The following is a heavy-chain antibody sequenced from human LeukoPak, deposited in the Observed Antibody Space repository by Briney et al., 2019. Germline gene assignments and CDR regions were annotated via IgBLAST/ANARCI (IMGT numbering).Heavy chain of an antibody. D-gene: IGHD3-22*01. CDR3: ARPDYYDSGGYYY. J-gene: IGHJ4*02. Sequence: PGGSLRLSCAASGFSFSSYWMHWVRQAPGKGLVWVSRINIDGSTTTYADSVKGRFTISRDNAKNTLYLQMNSLRAEDTAVYYCARPDYYDSGGYYYWGQGTLVTVSS. V-gene: IGHV3-74*01. CDR2: INIDGSTT. CDR1: GFSFSSYW.